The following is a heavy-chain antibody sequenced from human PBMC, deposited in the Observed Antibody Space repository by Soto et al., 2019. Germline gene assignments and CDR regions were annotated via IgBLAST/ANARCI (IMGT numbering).Heavy chain of an antibody. D-gene: IGHD3-3*01. CDR3: ARSSGGNFGIIIEGSNWFDP. Sequence: QVRLVQSGAEVRRPGASVKVSCKAPGDTFTSYYLNWVRQAPGQGLEWMGVINPHGGSTKYAQKFQGRVTMTRDTSRSTVYMELRCLRSDDTAIYYCARSSGGNFGIIIEGSNWFDPWGQGTLVTVSS. CDR2: INPHGGST. CDR1: GDTFTSYY. V-gene: IGHV1-46*01. J-gene: IGHJ5*02.